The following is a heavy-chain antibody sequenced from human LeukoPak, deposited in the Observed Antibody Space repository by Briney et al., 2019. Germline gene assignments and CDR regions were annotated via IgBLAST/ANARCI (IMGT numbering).Heavy chain of an antibody. D-gene: IGHD3-22*01. CDR1: GFTVSSNY. J-gene: IGHJ4*02. Sequence: GGSLRLSCAAFGFTVSSNYMSWVRQAPGKGLEWVSVIYSDGSTYYADSVKGRFTISRDNSKNTLYLQMNSLRAEDTAVYYCATHRYYDSSGYYYVGYFDYWGQGTLVTVSS. V-gene: IGHV3-53*01. CDR3: ATHRYYDSSGYYYVGYFDY. CDR2: IYSDGST.